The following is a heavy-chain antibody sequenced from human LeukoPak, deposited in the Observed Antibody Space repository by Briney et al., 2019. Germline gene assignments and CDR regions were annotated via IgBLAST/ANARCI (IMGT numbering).Heavy chain of an antibody. Sequence: GSLRLSCAASGFTFSSYAMRWVRQAPGKGLEWVSAISCRGGSTYYADSVKGRFTISRDNSKNTLYLQMNSLRAEDTAVYYCAKLGANWNHVGYSMDVWGKGTTVTVSS. V-gene: IGHV3-23*01. J-gene: IGHJ6*03. CDR1: GFTFSSYA. CDR2: ISCRGGST. CDR3: AKLGANWNHVGYSMDV. D-gene: IGHD1-14*01.